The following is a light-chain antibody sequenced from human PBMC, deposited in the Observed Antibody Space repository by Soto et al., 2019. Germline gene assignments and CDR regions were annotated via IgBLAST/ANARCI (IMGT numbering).Light chain of an antibody. Sequence: QSVLTQPRSVSGSPGQSVTISCTGSSSDVGAYNFVSWYQRYPAKAPKLMIYDVNKRPSGVPDRFSGSKSGYTASLTISGLQAEDEADYSCCSYAGNYPKFGGGTKLTVL. CDR1: SSDVGAYNF. V-gene: IGLV2-11*01. CDR3: CSYAGNYPK. CDR2: DVN. J-gene: IGLJ3*02.